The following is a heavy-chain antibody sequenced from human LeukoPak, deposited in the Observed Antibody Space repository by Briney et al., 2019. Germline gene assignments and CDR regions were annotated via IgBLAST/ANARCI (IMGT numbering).Heavy chain of an antibody. CDR1: GGSISSGDYY. V-gene: IGHV4-30-4*08. CDR3: ARSYSNENWFDP. CDR2: IYYSGST. D-gene: IGHD4-11*01. Sequence: SQTLSLTCTVSGGSISSGDYYWSWIRQPPGKGLEWIGYIYYSGSTYYNPSLKSRVTISVDTSKNQFSLKLSSVTAADTAVYYCARSYSNENWFDPWGQGTLVTASS. J-gene: IGHJ5*02.